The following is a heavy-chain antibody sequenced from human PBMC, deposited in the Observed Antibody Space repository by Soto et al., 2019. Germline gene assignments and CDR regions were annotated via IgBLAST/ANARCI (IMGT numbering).Heavy chain of an antibody. CDR2: INPSGGST. Sequence: GASVKLSCKAPGYTFTSYYMHWVRQAPGRGLEWMGIINPSGGSTSYAQKFQGRVTMTRDTSTSTVYMELSSLRSEDTAVYYCARVSSWSCFDYWGQGTLVTVSS. CDR1: GYTFTSYY. D-gene: IGHD6-13*01. J-gene: IGHJ4*02. CDR3: ARVSSWSCFDY. V-gene: IGHV1-46*01.